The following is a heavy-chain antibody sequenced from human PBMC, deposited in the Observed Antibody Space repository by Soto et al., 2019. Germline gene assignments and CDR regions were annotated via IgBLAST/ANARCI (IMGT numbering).Heavy chain of an antibody. CDR2: INWNSGSI. CDR1: GFTFDDYA. Sequence: EVQLVESRGGLVQPGRSLRLSCAASGFTFDDYAMHWVRQVPGKGLEWVSGINWNSGSIGYGDSVKGRFAISRDNAKNSLHLQMNSLSAEDTAFYYCVKDESINWYSGHFRHWGQGTLVTVSS. CDR3: VKDESINWYSGHFRH. D-gene: IGHD6-13*01. J-gene: IGHJ1*01. V-gene: IGHV3-9*01.